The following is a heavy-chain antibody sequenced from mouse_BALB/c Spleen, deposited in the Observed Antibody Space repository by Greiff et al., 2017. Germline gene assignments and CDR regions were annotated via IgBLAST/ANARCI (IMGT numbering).Heavy chain of an antibody. CDR3: ARVSMINAY. J-gene: IGHJ3*01. V-gene: IGHV1-69*02. Sequence: VQLQQPGAELVKPGASVKLSCKASGYTFTSYWMHWVKQRPGQGLEWIGEIDPSDSYTNYNQKFKGKATLTVDKSSSTAYMQRSSLTSEDSAVYYCARVSMINAYWGQGTLVTVSA. CDR2: IDPSDSYT. CDR1: GYTFTSYW. D-gene: IGHD2-4*01.